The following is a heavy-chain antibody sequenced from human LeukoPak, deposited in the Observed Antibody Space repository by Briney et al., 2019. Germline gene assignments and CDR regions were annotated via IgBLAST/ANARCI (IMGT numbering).Heavy chain of an antibody. J-gene: IGHJ3*01. V-gene: IGHV3-30-3*01. Sequence: GGSLRLSCAASGFTFSSYAMHWGRQAPGKGLEGWAVISYDGSNKYYADSVKGRFTISRDNSKNTLYLQMHSLRAEETAVYYCARPLVGYCSGGSCPLFFWGQGTMVTVSS. CDR2: ISYDGSNK. D-gene: IGHD2-15*01. CDR1: GFTFSSYA. CDR3: ARPLVGYCSGGSCPLFF.